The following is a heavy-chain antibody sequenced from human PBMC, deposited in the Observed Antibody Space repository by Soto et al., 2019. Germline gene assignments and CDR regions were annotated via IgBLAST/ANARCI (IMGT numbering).Heavy chain of an antibody. Sequence: ASVKVSCKASGYTFTRYYMHWVRQAPGQGLEWMGWMNPNRGNTDYAQKFRGRVTMTTNTSISTAYMELSSLRSEDTAVYYCARGYWFGDLGNFDYALDVWGQGTTVTVSS. CDR1: GYTFTRYY. CDR2: MNPNRGNT. CDR3: ARGYWFGDLGNFDYALDV. V-gene: IGHV1-8*01. J-gene: IGHJ6*02. D-gene: IGHD3-10*01.